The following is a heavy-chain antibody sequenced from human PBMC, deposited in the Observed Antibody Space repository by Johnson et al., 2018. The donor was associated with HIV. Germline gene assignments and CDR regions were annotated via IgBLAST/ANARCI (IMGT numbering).Heavy chain of an antibody. CDR3: AREGKDAFDI. Sequence: VQLVESGGGLVQSGGSLRLSCAASGFTFSNHWMHWVRQAPGKGLVWVSRINSAGSSRNYADSVKGRFTISRDNSKNTLYLQMNSLRAEDTAVYYCAREGKDAFDIWGQGTMVTVSS. CDR1: GFTFSNHW. J-gene: IGHJ3*02. V-gene: IGHV3-74*01. CDR2: INSAGSSR. D-gene: IGHD3-10*01.